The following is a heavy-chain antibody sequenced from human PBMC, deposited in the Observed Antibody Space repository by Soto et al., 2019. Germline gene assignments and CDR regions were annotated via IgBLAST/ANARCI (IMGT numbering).Heavy chain of an antibody. CDR2: INHSGST. V-gene: IGHV4-34*01. D-gene: IGHD5-18*01. CDR1: GGSFSGYY. J-gene: IGHJ5*02. CDR3: ARMRIQLWFSNWFDP. Sequence: PSETLSLTCAVYGGSFSGYYWSWIRQPPGKGLEWIGEINHSGSTNYNPSLKSRVTISVDTSKNQFSLKLSSVTAADTAVYYCARMRIQLWFSNWFDPWGQGTLVTVSS.